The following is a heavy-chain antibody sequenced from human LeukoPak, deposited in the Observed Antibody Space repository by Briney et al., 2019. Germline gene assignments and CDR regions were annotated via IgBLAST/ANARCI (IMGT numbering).Heavy chain of an antibody. J-gene: IGHJ4*02. CDR2: INHSGST. Sequence: SETLSLTCAVYGGSFSGYYWSWIRQPPGKGLEWIGEINHSGSTNYNPSLKSRVTISVDTSKNQFSLKLSSVTAADTAVYYCARVDYYDSSGYYYPTNFDYWGQGTLVTVSS. CDR1: GGSFSGYY. D-gene: IGHD3-22*01. V-gene: IGHV4-34*01. CDR3: ARVDYYDSSGYYYPTNFDY.